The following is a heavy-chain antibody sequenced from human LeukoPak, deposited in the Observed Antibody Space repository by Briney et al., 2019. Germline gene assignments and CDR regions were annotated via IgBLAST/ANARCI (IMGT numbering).Heavy chain of an antibody. CDR3: AREGAAGTNLNWFDP. J-gene: IGHJ5*02. CDR2: ISYSGSP. V-gene: IGHV4-59*11. Sequence: PSETLSLPRTLSGGSIRNHHWSWIPQPPEEGLECIGYISYSGSPHYNPSLKSRDTISVDTSKNQFSLRLSSVTAAHTPVYYCAREGAAGTNLNWFDPWGQGTLVTVSS. D-gene: IGHD1-1*01. CDR1: GGSIRNHH.